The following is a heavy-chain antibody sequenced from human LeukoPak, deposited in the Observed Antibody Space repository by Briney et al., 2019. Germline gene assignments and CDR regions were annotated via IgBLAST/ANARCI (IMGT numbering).Heavy chain of an antibody. J-gene: IGHJ3*02. V-gene: IGHV4-59*01. D-gene: IGHD5-24*01. CDR3: ARARRDGYNRDAFDI. CDR2: IYYSGST. CDR1: GGSTSSYY. Sequence: SETLSLTCTVSGGSTSSYYWSWIRQPPGKGLEWIGYIYYSGSTNYNPSLKSRVTISVDTSKNQFSLKLSSVTAADTAVYYCARARRDGYNRDAFDIWGQGTMVTVST.